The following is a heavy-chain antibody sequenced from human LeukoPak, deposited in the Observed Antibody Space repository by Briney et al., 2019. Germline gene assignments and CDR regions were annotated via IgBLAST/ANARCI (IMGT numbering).Heavy chain of an antibody. CDR1: GGSFSGYY. CDR3: VRQSEAAGTFWFDP. V-gene: IGHV4-34*01. Sequence: SETLSLTCAVYGGSFSGYYWSWIRQPPGKGLEWIGEINHSGSTNYNPSLKSRVTISVDTSKNQFSLRLSSMTAADTAMYYCVRQSEAAGTFWFDPWGQGTLVTVSS. D-gene: IGHD6-13*01. J-gene: IGHJ5*02. CDR2: INHSGST.